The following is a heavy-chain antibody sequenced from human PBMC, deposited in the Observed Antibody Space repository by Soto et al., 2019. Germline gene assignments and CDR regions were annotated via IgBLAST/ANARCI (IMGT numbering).Heavy chain of an antibody. V-gene: IGHV1-69*02. D-gene: IGHD2-2*02. CDR3: AMEYCSSTSCDRDY. CDR2: IIPILGIA. Sequence: QVQLVQSGAEVKKPGSSVKVSCKASGGTFSSYTISWVRQAPGQGLEWMGRIIPILGIANYAQKFQGRVTSPADKPTRTTYMELSSLRSEDTAVYYCAMEYCSSTSCDRDYWGQGTLVTVSS. J-gene: IGHJ4*02. CDR1: GGTFSSYT.